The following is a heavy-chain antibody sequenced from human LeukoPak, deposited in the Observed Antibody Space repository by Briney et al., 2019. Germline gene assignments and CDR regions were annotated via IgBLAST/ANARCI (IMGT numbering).Heavy chain of an antibody. Sequence: SETLSLTCAVYGGSFSGYYWSWIRRPPGKGLEWIGEINHSGSTNYNPSLKSRVTISVDTSKNQFSLKLSSVTAADTAVYYCARLSSNAFDIWGQGTMVTVSS. V-gene: IGHV4-34*01. J-gene: IGHJ3*02. CDR3: ARLSSNAFDI. CDR1: GGSFSGYY. CDR2: INHSGST. D-gene: IGHD2/OR15-2a*01.